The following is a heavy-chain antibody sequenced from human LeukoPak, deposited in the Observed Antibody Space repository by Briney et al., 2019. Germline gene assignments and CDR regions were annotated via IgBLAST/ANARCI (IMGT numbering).Heavy chain of an antibody. J-gene: IGHJ4*02. V-gene: IGHV3-23*01. D-gene: IGHD3-22*01. CDR3: AKDLRYDSSGYFDY. CDR2: ISGTGGRT. Sequence: GGSLRLSCAASGVTFSSYAMSWVRQALGKGLEWVSGISGTGGRTYYADSVKGRFTISRDNSKNTLYPQMNSLRAEDTAVYYCAKDLRYDSSGYFDYWGQGTRVTVSS. CDR1: GVTFSSYA.